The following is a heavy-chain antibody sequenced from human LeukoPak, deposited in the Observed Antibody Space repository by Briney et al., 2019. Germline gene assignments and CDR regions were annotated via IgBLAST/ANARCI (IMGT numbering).Heavy chain of an antibody. CDR2: INPNSGGT. CDR3: ARGRWGEFNYFDY. Sequence: GASVKVSCKASGYTFTGYYMHWVRQAPGQGLEWMGWINPNSGGTNYAQKFQGWVTMTRDTSISTAYMELSRLRSDDTAVYYCARGRWGEFNYFDYWGQGTLVTVSS. J-gene: IGHJ4*02. V-gene: IGHV1-2*04. CDR1: GYTFTGYY. D-gene: IGHD3-16*01.